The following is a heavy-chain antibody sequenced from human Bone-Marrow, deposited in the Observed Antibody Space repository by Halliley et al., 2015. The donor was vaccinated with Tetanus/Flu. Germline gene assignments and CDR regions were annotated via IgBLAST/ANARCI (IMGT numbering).Heavy chain of an antibody. CDR3: ARGRGYDSRGRTYYFDY. V-gene: IGHV4-59*09. D-gene: IGHD3-22*01. CDR2: SYTTGP. J-gene: IGHJ4*02. Sequence: IGFSYTTGPKSNPSLKRRVVISADTSKNQRYLRLTSVTAADTAVYYCARGRGYDSRGRTYYFDYWGQGILVTVSS.